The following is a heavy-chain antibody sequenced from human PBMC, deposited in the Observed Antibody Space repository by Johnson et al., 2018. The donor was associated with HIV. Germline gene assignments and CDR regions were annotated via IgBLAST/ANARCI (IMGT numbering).Heavy chain of an antibody. CDR3: ARDITMVRGAMGAFDI. J-gene: IGHJ3*02. V-gene: IGHV3-73*01. CDR1: GFTFSGSA. CDR2: IRSKANSYA. Sequence: VQLVESGGGLVQPGGSLKLSCAASGFTFSGSAMHWVRQASGKGLEWVGRIRSKANSYAHAVKGRFTISRDNSKNTLYLQMGSLRAEDMAVYYCARDITMVRGAMGAFDIWGQGTMVTVSS. D-gene: IGHD3-10*01.